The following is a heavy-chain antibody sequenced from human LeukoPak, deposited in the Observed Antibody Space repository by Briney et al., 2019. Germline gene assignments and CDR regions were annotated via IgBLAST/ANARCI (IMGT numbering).Heavy chain of an antibody. CDR2: IIPILGIA. Sequence: GASVKVSCKASGYTFTRHYMNWVRQAPGQGLEWMGRIIPILGIANYAQKFQGRVTITADKSTSTAYMELSSLRSEDTAVYYCARVQIVVVITASYYYGMDVWGQGTTVTVSS. J-gene: IGHJ6*02. CDR1: GYTFTRHY. V-gene: IGHV1-69*04. D-gene: IGHD3-22*01. CDR3: ARVQIVVVITASYYYGMDV.